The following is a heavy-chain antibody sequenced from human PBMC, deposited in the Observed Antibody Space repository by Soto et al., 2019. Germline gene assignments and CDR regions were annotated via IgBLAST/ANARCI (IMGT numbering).Heavy chain of an antibody. J-gene: IGHJ4*02. Sequence: PSETLSLTCSVAGGSISSSCYYWGWLRQPPGKGLEWIGNIYYSGSTYYNPSLKSRVTISVDTSKNQFSLKLSSVTAADTAVYYCARRVVVLTAFDNWGQGALVTVSS. V-gene: IGHV4-39*01. CDR3: ARRVVVLTAFDN. CDR1: GGSISSSCYY. D-gene: IGHD2-15*01. CDR2: IYYSGST.